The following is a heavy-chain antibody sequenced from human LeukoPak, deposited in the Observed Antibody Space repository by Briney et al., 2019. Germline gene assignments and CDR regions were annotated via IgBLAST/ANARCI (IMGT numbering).Heavy chain of an antibody. J-gene: IGHJ4*02. CDR2: MSTTGSTI. Sequence: PGGSLRLSCAASGVTFSDYYMSWIRQAPGKGLEWVSYMSTTGSTIYSADSVKGRFTISRDNSKNSLYLQMNSLRAEDTAVYYCARSSRELGGYAPWELMPPFDYWGQGTLVTVSS. V-gene: IGHV3-11*04. CDR1: GVTFSDYY. D-gene: IGHD1-7*01. CDR3: ARSSRELGGYAPWELMPPFDY.